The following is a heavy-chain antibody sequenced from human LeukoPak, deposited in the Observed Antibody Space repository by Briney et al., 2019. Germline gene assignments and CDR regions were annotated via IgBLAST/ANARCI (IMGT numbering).Heavy chain of an antibody. D-gene: IGHD1-1*01. CDR1: GGTFSSYA. V-gene: IGHV1-69*01. J-gene: IGHJ6*02. CDR3: ASGWNDFPGPGYYYGMDV. CDR2: IIPIFGTA. Sequence: SVKVSCKASGGTFSSYAISWVRQAPGQGLEWMGGIIPIFGTANYAQKFQGRVTITADESTSTAHMELSSLRSEDTAVYYCASGWNDFPGPGYYYGMDVWGQGTTVTVSS.